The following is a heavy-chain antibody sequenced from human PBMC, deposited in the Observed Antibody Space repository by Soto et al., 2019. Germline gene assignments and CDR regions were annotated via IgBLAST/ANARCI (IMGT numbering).Heavy chain of an antibody. J-gene: IGHJ4*02. V-gene: IGHV1-18*01. CDR3: ASGRYGDY. D-gene: IGHD1-26*01. CDR2: ISAHNGNT. Sequence: QVHLVQSGAEVKKPGASVKVSCKGSGYGFTTYGITWVRQAPGQGLEWMAWISAHNGNTNYAQKLQGRVTVTRDTSTSTAYMELRSPRSDDTAVYYCASGRYGDYWGQGALVTVAS. CDR1: GYGFTTYG.